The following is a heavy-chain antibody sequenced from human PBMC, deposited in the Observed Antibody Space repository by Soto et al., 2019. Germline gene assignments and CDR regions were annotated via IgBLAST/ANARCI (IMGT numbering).Heavy chain of an antibody. CDR3: ARYGSGSPPLYYYYGMDV. CDR2: IWYDGSNK. Sequence: QVQLVESGGGVVQPGRSLRLSCAASGFTFSSYGMHWVRQAPGKGLEWVAVIWYDGSNKYYADSVKGRFTISRDNSKNTLYLQMNSLRAEDTAVYYCARYGSGSPPLYYYYGMDVWGHGTTVTVSS. D-gene: IGHD3-10*01. CDR1: GFTFSSYG. V-gene: IGHV3-33*01. J-gene: IGHJ6*02.